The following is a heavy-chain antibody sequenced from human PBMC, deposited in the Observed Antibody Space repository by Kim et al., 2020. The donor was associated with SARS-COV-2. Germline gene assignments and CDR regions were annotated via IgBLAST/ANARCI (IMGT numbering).Heavy chain of an antibody. CDR2: IYYSGST. CDR1: GGSISSGGYY. Sequence: SETLSLTCTVSGGSISSGGYYWSWIRQHPGKGLEWIGYIYYSGSTYYNPSLKSRVTISVDTSKNQFSLKLSSVTAADTAVYYCARDWGGAAAGIDYWGQGTLVTVSS. CDR3: ARDWGGAAAGIDY. J-gene: IGHJ4*02. V-gene: IGHV4-31*03. D-gene: IGHD6-13*01.